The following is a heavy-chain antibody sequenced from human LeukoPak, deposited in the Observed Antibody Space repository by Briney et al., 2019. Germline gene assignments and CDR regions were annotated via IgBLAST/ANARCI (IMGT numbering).Heavy chain of an antibody. CDR2: IHHSGTT. D-gene: IGHD2-2*01. CDR3: ARYCSSSKCPVDY. V-gene: IGHV4-31*03. Sequence: SQTLSLTCTVSGGFISSGVYFWRWIRQHPGKGLEWVGYIHHSGTTFYNPSLKSRVTISMDASNNEFSLRLSAVTDADTAVYYCARYCSSSKCPVDYWGQGTLVTVSS. CDR1: GGFISSGVYF. J-gene: IGHJ4*02.